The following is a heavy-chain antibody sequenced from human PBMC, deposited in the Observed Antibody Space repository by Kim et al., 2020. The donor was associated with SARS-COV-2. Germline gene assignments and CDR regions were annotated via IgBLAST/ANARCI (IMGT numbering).Heavy chain of an antibody. Sequence: SETLSLTCTVSGGSISSYYWSWIRQPPGKGLEWIGYIYYSGSTNYNPSLKSRVTISVDTSKNQFSLKLSSVTAADTAVYYCARGTLVGAYFGDGIYFDYWGQGTLVTVSS. D-gene: IGHD1-26*01. CDR2: IYYSGST. J-gene: IGHJ4*02. CDR1: GGSISSYY. CDR3: ARGTLVGAYFGDGIYFDY. V-gene: IGHV4-59*13.